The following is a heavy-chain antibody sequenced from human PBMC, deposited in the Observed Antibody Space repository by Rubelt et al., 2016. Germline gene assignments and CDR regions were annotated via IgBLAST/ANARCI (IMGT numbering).Heavy chain of an antibody. D-gene: IGHD3-3*01. CDR2: IYYSGST. Sequence: QVQLQESGPGLVKPSETLSLTCTVSGGSISSYYWSWIRQPPGKGLEWIGYIYYSGSTHYNPSLKSRVTISVDTAKNQFSLKLSSVTAADTAVYYCARHAVAGFWSGYQSAYYFDYWGQGTLVTVSS. CDR1: GGSISSYY. CDR3: ARHAVAGFWSGYQSAYYFDY. V-gene: IGHV4-59*08. J-gene: IGHJ4*02.